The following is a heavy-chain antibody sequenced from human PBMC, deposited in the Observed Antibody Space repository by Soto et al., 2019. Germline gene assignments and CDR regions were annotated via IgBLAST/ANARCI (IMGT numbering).Heavy chain of an antibody. V-gene: IGHV1-46*01. J-gene: IGHJ4*02. CDR1: GYIFTNYY. CDR2: INPLPTSGST. Sequence: QVQLVQSGAEVKKPGASVKVSCKACGYIFTNYYIHWVRQAPGQGLEWMAIINPLPTSGSTNYAQEFQGRVTVTRDTSTSTVYMELNSLRSDDTAIYYCARDLAAAAYWGQGTLVTVSS. CDR3: ARDLAAAAY. D-gene: IGHD6-13*01.